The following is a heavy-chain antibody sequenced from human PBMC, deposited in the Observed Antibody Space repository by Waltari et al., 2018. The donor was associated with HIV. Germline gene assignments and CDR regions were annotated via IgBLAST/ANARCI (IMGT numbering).Heavy chain of an antibody. J-gene: IGHJ4*02. CDR1: GGTISRGCYY. CDR2: TYYSGST. CDR3: ARVRRDGYQTADY. D-gene: IGHD5-12*01. Sequence: QVQLQESGPGLAKPSQTLSLTCTVAGGTISRGCYYWSRIRQHPGEGLEWIVYTYYSGSTYYNPSLKSLVTISVDTSKNQFSLKLSSVTAADTAVYYCARVRRDGYQTADYWGQGTLVTVSS. V-gene: IGHV4-31*01.